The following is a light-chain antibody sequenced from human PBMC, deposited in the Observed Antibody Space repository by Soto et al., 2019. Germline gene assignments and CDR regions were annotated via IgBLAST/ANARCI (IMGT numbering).Light chain of an antibody. CDR2: TDH. V-gene: IGLV1-44*01. J-gene: IGLJ2*01. Sequence: QSLLTQPPSASGTPGQRVTISCSGSSSNIGTNTVNWYKQVPGTAPTLLIYTDHQRPAGVPDRFSGSKSGTSASLAISRLQSEDEADYYCAAWDGSLNVVLFGGGTKLTVL. CDR3: AAWDGSLNVVL. CDR1: SSNIGTNT.